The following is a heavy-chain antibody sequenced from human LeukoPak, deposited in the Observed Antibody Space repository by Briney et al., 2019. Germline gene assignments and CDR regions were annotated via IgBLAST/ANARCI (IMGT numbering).Heavy chain of an antibody. J-gene: IGHJ4*02. Sequence: ASVKVSCKASGYTFIDYYVHWVRQAPGQGLEWMGRINPNAGGTNYAQKFQGRVTMAWDTSITTTYMELSRLTSDDTAVYYCARAHTTGWYWGQGTQVTVSS. CDR1: GYTFIDYY. CDR3: ARAHTTGWY. CDR2: INPNAGGT. V-gene: IGHV1-2*06. D-gene: IGHD6-19*01.